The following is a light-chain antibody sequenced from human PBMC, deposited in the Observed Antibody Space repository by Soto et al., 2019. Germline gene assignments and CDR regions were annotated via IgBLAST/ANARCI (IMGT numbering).Light chain of an antibody. CDR2: GNS. V-gene: IGLV1-40*01. J-gene: IGLJ1*01. Sequence: QSALTQPPSVSGAPGQRVTISCTGSNSNIGAGYDVHWYQQLPGTAPKLLIYGNSNRPSGVPDRFSGSKSGTSASLTITGLQAEDEADYYCQSYGDSLSGYVCGTGTKVTVL. CDR1: NSNIGAGYD. CDR3: QSYGDSLSGYV.